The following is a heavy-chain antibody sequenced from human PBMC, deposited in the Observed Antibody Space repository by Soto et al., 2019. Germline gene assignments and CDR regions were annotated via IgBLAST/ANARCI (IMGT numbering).Heavy chain of an antibody. Sequence: QVQLVESGGGVVQPGRSLRLSCAASGFTFSSYGMHWVRQAPGKGLEWVAVISYDGSNKYYADSVKGRFTISRDNSKNTLYLQMNSLRAEETAVYYCAKGGDYSNPFDYWGQGTLVTVSS. CDR1: GFTFSSYG. D-gene: IGHD4-4*01. V-gene: IGHV3-30*18. CDR2: ISYDGSNK. J-gene: IGHJ4*02. CDR3: AKGGDYSNPFDY.